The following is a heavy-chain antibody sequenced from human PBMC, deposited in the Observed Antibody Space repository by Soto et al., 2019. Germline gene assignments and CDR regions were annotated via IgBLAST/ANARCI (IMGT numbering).Heavy chain of an antibody. CDR3: AGGVSLGYCISTSCYGYGY. CDR2: IILIFGTA. CDR1: GGTFSSYA. D-gene: IGHD2-2*01. V-gene: IGHV1-69*12. J-gene: IGHJ4*02. Sequence: QVQLVQSGAEVKKPGSSVKVSCKASGGTFSSYAISWVRQAPGQGLEWMGGIILIFGTANYAQKFQGRVTITADESTGTAYMELSSLRSEDTAVYYCAGGVSLGYCISTSCYGYGYWGQGTLVTVSS.